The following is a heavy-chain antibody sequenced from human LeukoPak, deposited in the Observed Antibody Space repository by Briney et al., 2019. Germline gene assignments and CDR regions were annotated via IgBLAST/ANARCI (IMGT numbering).Heavy chain of an antibody. D-gene: IGHD1-26*01. J-gene: IGHJ3*02. CDR3: ATVEGHGSYPDAFDI. CDR2: FDPEDGET. CDR1: GYTLTELS. V-gene: IGHV1-24*01. Sequence: GASVKVSCKVSGYTLTELSMHWVRQAPGKGLEWMGGFDPEDGETTYAQKFQGRVTMTEDTSTDTAYMELSSLRSEDTAVYYCATVEGHGSYPDAFDIWGQGTMVTVSS.